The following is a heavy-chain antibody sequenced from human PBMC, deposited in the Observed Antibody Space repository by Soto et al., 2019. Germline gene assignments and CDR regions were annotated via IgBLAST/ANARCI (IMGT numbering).Heavy chain of an antibody. D-gene: IGHD1-26*01. CDR3: ARVFFWTTLVRSYYYFDY. V-gene: IGHV4-31*03. Sequence: SETLSLTCTVSGGSISSGGYYWSWIRQHPGKGLEWIGYIYYSGSTYYNPSLKSRVTISVDTSKNQFSLKLSSVTAADTAVYYCARVFFWTTLVRSYYYFDYWGQGTLVTVSA. CDR1: GGSISSGGYY. J-gene: IGHJ4*02. CDR2: IYYSGST.